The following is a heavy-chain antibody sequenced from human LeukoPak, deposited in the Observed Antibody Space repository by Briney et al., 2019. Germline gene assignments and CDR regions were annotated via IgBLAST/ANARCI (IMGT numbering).Heavy chain of an antibody. CDR2: ISYDGTYK. J-gene: IGHJ5*02. Sequence: GGSLRLSCAASEFTFSSYAMYWVRQAPGKGLEWVALISYDGTYKYYTDSMRGRFTISRDNAKNSLYLQMNSLRDEDTAVYYCARVRLGIGNWFDPWGQGTLVTVSS. CDR1: EFTFSSYA. V-gene: IGHV3-30*03. CDR3: ARVRLGIGNWFDP. D-gene: IGHD7-27*01.